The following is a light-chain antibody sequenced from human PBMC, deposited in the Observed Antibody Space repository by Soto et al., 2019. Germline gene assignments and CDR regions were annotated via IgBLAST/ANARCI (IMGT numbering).Light chain of an antibody. V-gene: IGLV4-69*01. J-gene: IGLJ3*02. CDR1: SGHSHYG. CDR3: QTWGSGTWV. CDR2: VNSDGSH. Sequence: QLVLTQSPSASASLGASVKLTCTLSSGHSHYGIAWHQQQPDKGPRYLMKVNSDGSHNKGDGIPDRFSGSSSGAERYLTISSLQSEDEADYYCQTWGSGTWVFGGGTQLTVL.